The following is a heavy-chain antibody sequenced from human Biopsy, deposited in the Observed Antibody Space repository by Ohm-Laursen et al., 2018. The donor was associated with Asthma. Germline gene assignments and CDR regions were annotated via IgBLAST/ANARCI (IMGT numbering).Heavy chain of an antibody. J-gene: IGHJ4*02. Sequence: SLRLSCAASGFTFSSYGMDWVRQAPGKGLEWVALMSYDGSIKDYADSVKGRFTISRDNSMNTLYLQMNSLRTEDTAVYYCAKRRGYSGHDNDYWGQGTLAIVSS. CDR3: AKRRGYSGHDNDY. V-gene: IGHV3-30*18. D-gene: IGHD5-12*01. CDR1: GFTFSSYG. CDR2: MSYDGSIK.